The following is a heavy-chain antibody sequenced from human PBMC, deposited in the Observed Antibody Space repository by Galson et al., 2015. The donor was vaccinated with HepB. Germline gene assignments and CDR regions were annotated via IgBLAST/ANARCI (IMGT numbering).Heavy chain of an antibody. CDR2: INPFSGVT. J-gene: IGHJ4*02. Sequence: SVKVSCKASGYTFTDYYIHWVRQAPGQGLEWMGRINPFSGVTNYAQKFKGRVTVTRDTSISTAYMDLSRLTSDDTAVYYCANLPELGFAELSRWGQGTLVTVSS. V-gene: IGHV1-2*06. CDR3: ANLPELGFAELSR. CDR1: GYTFTDYY. D-gene: IGHD3-10*01.